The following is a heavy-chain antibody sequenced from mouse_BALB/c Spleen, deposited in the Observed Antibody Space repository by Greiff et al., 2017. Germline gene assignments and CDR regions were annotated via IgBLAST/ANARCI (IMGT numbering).Heavy chain of an antibody. CDR1: GFTFSDYG. J-gene: IGHJ1*01. Sequence: EVHLVESGGGLVQPGGSRKLSCAASGFTFSDYGMAWVRQAPGKGPEWVAFISNLAYSIYYADTVTGRFTISRENAKNTLYLEMSSLRSEDTAMYYCARDHYYGSNWYFDVWGAGTTGTVSS. D-gene: IGHD1-1*01. CDR2: ISNLAYSI. CDR3: ARDHYYGSNWYFDV. V-gene: IGHV5-15*02.